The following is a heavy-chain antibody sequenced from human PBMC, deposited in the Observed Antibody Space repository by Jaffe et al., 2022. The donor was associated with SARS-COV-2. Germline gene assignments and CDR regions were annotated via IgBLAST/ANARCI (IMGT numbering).Heavy chain of an antibody. Sequence: QVQLQESGPGLVKPSQTLSLTCTVSGGSISSGGYYWSWIRQHPGKGLEWIGYIYYSGSTYYNPSLKSRVTISVDTSKNQFSLKLSSVTAADTAVYYCARGCSSTSCPYGMDVWGQGTTVTVSS. CDR3: ARGCSSTSCPYGMDV. V-gene: IGHV4-31*03. CDR1: GGSISSGGYY. J-gene: IGHJ6*02. D-gene: IGHD2-2*01. CDR2: IYYSGST.